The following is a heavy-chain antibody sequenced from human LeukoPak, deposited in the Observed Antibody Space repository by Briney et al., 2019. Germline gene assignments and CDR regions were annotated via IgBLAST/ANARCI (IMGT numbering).Heavy chain of an antibody. V-gene: IGHV3-23*01. CDR3: ARGAAAIRYCFDC. Sequence: GGSLRLSCAASGFTFSSYAMTWVRQAPGKGLEWVSAISGSGGNTYYADSVKGRFTISRDSSKNTLYLQMNSLRAEDTAVYYCARGAAAIRYCFDCWGQGTLVTVSS. CDR2: ISGSGGNT. J-gene: IGHJ4*02. CDR1: GFTFSSYA. D-gene: IGHD6-13*01.